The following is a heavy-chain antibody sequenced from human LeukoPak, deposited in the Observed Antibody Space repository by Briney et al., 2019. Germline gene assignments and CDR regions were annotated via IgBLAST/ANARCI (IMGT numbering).Heavy chain of an antibody. CDR3: ARGPKPPGSITMIVVVITDVFDV. V-gene: IGHV4-34*01. D-gene: IGHD3-22*01. CDR2: INHSGST. CDR1: GGSFSGYY. Sequence: PSETLSLTCAVYGGSFSGYYWIWIRQPPGKGLEWIGEINHSGSTNYNPSLKSRVTISVDTSKNQFSLKLSSVTAADTAVYYCARGPKPPGSITMIVVVITDVFDVWGQGTMVTVSS. J-gene: IGHJ3*01.